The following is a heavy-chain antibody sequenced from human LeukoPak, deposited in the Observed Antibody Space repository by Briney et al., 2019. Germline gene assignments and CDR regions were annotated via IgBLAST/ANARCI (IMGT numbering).Heavy chain of an antibody. V-gene: IGHV4-31*02. Sequence: YIYYRGSTYYSPSLKRRVTISVATAKNQFSLKLSSVTAADTAVYYCARVHEGSYYFRWFDPWGQGTLVTVSS. D-gene: IGHD1-26*01. CDR3: ARVHEGSYYFRWFDP. J-gene: IGHJ5*02. CDR2: IYYRGST.